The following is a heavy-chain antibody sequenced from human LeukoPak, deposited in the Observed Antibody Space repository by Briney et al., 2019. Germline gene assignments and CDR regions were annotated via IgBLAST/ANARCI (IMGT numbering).Heavy chain of an antibody. D-gene: IGHD5-12*01. J-gene: IGHJ4*02. CDR2: IYYSGST. V-gene: IGHV4-59*01. Sequence: SETLSLTCTVSGASISSYHWSWIRQPPGKGLEWIGYIYYSGSTNYNPSLKSRVTISVDTSKNQFSLKLSSVTAADTAVYHCARSGGYSGYDVDYWGQGTLVTVSS. CDR1: GASISSYH. CDR3: ARSGGYSGYDVDY.